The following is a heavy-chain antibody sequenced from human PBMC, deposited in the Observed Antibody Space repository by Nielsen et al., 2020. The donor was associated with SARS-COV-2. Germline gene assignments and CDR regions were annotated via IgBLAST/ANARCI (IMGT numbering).Heavy chain of an antibody. CDR3: AIRGYSYGFIDYFDY. CDR1: GIIFSSYA. CDR2: ISSSGSTI. Sequence: GGSLRLSCAASGIIFSSYAMNWVRQAPGKGLEWVSYISSSGSTIYYADSVKGRFTISRDNAKNSLYLQMNSLRAEDTAVYYCAIRGYSYGFIDYFDYWGQGTLVTVSS. J-gene: IGHJ4*02. V-gene: IGHV3-48*03. D-gene: IGHD5-18*01.